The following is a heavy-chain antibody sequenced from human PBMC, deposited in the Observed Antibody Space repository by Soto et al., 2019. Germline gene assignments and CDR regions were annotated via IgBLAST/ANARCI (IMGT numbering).Heavy chain of an antibody. CDR2: IIPIFGTA. CDR1: GGTFSSYA. J-gene: IGHJ6*02. CDR3: ARARIAAAGDYYYYGMDV. Sequence: QVQLVQSGAEVKKPGSSVKVSCKASGGTFSSYAISWVQQAPGQGLEWMGGIIPIFGTANYAQKFQGRVTITADESTSTAYMELSSLRSEDTAVYYCARARIAAAGDYYYYGMDVWGQGTTVTVSS. V-gene: IGHV1-69*12. D-gene: IGHD6-13*01.